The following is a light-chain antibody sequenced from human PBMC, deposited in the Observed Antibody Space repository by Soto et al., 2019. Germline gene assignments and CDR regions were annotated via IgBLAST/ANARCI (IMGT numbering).Light chain of an antibody. CDR3: QQYSDLPMT. Sequence: EIVLTQFPGTLSLSPGERATLSCRASQTVTDNSLAWYQQKVGRAPRALIYGASRRATGIPDRFSGSASGTDFTLTISRLEPEDFAVYFCQQYSDLPMTFGQGTRLEIK. CDR2: GAS. J-gene: IGKJ5*01. CDR1: QTVTDNS. V-gene: IGKV3-20*01.